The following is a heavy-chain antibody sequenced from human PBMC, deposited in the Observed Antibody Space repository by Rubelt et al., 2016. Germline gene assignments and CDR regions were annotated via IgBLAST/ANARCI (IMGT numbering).Heavy chain of an antibody. D-gene: IGHD3-3*02. CDR1: GFTLNNYW. CDR3: ARDISLDY. J-gene: IGHJ4*02. CDR2: IKYDGSAA. Sequence: GFTLNNYWMHWVRQAPGKGLVWVSEIKYDGSAANYADSVKGRFTISRDSAMSTLYLQMNSLRAEDTAVYYCARDISLDYWGQGTLVTVSS. V-gene: IGHV3-74*01.